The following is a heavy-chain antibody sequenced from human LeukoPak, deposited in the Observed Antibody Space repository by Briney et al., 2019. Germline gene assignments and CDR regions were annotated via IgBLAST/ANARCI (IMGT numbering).Heavy chain of an antibody. V-gene: IGHV3-21*01. Sequence: GGSLRLSCAASGFTFNYYSMNWVRQAPGKGLEWVSSISSSGSYTYYADSVKGRFSISRDNAKNSLYLQMNSLRAEDTAVYYCARVRDYGDFPPDGAFDIWGQGTMVTVSS. CDR1: GFTFNYYS. CDR3: ARVRDYGDFPPDGAFDI. J-gene: IGHJ3*02. CDR2: ISSSGSYT. D-gene: IGHD4-17*01.